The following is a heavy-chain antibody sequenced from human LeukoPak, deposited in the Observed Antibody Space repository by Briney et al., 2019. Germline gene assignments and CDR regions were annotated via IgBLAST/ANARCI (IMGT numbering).Heavy chain of an antibody. V-gene: IGHV3-7*01. CDR1: GFTFSNYW. J-gene: IGHJ4*02. CDR2: IKPDGSAQ. CDR3: ARDLYSSGWYHYFDY. D-gene: IGHD6-19*01. Sequence: PGGSLRISCAASGFTFSNYWMTWVRQAPGKGLEWVANIKPDGSAQYYADSVRGRFTISRDSAKNSVFLQMNSLRAEDTAVYYCARDLYSSGWYHYFDYWGQGTLVTVSS.